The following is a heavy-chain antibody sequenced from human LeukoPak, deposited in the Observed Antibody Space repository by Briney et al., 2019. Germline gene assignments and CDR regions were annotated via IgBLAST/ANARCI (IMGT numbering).Heavy chain of an antibody. D-gene: IGHD5-18*01. Sequence: GGSLRLSCAASGFTFSNYAMSWVRQAPGKGLEWVSAISGSGGYTYYADSVKGRFTISRDNSKNTLYLQMNSLRAEDTAVYYCAKLSAYSYGDKGDWGQGTLVTVSS. V-gene: IGHV3-23*01. CDR2: ISGSGGYT. J-gene: IGHJ4*02. CDR3: AKLSAYSYGDKGD. CDR1: GFTFSNYA.